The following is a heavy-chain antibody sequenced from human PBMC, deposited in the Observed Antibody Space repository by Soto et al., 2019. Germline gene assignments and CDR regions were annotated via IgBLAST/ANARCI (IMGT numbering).Heavy chain of an antibody. CDR2: IKTSAGGGAT. D-gene: IGHD2-15*01. CDR3: TTGSVEGI. V-gene: IGHV3-15*07. CDR1: GFSFNEAW. J-gene: IGHJ6*02. Sequence: EVQLVESAGGLVKPGGSLRLSCVASGFSFNEAWMNWVRPAPGQGLEWVGRIKTSAGGGATNYAAPVQGRFTISRDDSNNTLYLHMNSLRTEDTAIYYCTTGSVEGIWGQGTTVIVSS.